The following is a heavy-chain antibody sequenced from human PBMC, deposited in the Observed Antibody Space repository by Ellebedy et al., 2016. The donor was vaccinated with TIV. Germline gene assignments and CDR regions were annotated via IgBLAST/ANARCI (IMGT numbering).Heavy chain of an antibody. D-gene: IGHD3-3*01. CDR2: TRNKANNYIT. CDR1: GFTLSDHY. V-gene: IGHV3-72*01. Sequence: GESLKISCAVSGFTLSDHYIDWVRQAPGKGLEWVGRTRNKANNYITEYDASVEGRFTISRDDSKNSAYLQMNSLKSEDTAVYYCARAGAGFLWGRGTLVTVSS. J-gene: IGHJ4*02. CDR3: ARAGAGFL.